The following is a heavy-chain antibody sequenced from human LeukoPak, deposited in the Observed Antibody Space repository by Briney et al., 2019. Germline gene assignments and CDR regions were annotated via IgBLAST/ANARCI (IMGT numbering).Heavy chain of an antibody. V-gene: IGHV3-23*01. CDR1: GFTFSSYA. J-gene: IGHJ4*02. CDR3: AKPTAEHCSSTSCHPFDY. D-gene: IGHD2-2*01. Sequence: GGSLRLSCAASGFTFSSYAMSWVRQAPGKGSEWVSVISSSGGSTYYADSVKGRFTISRDNSKSILYLQMNSLRAEDTAVYYCAKPTAEHCSSTSCHPFDYWGQGTLVTVSS. CDR2: ISSSGGST.